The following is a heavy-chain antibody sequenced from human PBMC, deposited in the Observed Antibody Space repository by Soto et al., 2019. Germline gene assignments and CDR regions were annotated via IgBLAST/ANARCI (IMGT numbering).Heavy chain of an antibody. J-gene: IGHJ6*02. V-gene: IGHV3-43*02. CDR2: ISGDGGST. Sequence: GGSLRLSCAASGFTFDDYAMHWVRQAPGKGLEWVSIISGDGGSTYYADSVKGRFTISRDNSKNSLYLQMNSLRTEDTALYYCAKDRFSYGGYVDYYYGMDVWGQGTTVTVSS. CDR3: AKDRFSYGGYVDYYYGMDV. D-gene: IGHD5-12*01. CDR1: GFTFDDYA.